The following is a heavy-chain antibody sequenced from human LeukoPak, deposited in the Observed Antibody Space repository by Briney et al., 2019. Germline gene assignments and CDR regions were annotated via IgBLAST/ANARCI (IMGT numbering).Heavy chain of an antibody. CDR1: GGSIGSSSYY. CDR2: IYYSGST. V-gene: IGHV4-61*05. Sequence: SETLSLTCTVSGGSIGSSSYYWGWIRQPPGKRLKWVGFIYYSGSTNYNPSLKSRVAISIDTSKNQFSLRLDSVTAADTAVYFCARLQATVSIHAYFDYWGQGTPVTVSS. CDR3: ARLQATVSIHAYFDY. D-gene: IGHD4-17*01. J-gene: IGHJ4*02.